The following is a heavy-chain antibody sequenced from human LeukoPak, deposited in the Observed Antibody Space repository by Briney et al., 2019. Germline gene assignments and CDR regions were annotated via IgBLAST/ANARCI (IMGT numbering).Heavy chain of an antibody. CDR3: ARDTTRPLQP. V-gene: IGHV1-8*01. D-gene: IGHD1-1*01. CDR1: GYTFTSYD. J-gene: IGHJ3*01. Sequence: ASVKVSCKASGYTFTSYDINWVRQATGQGLEWMGWMNPNSGNTGYAQKFQGRVTMTTDTSTSTAYMELRSLRSDDTAVYYCARDTTRPLQPWGQGTMVTVSS. CDR2: MNPNSGNT.